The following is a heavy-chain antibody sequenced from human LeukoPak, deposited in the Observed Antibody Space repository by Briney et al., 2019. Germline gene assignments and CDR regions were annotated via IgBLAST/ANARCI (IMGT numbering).Heavy chain of an antibody. CDR2: INHSGST. CDR3: ARLRITIFGVVSWFDP. J-gene: IGHJ5*02. CDR1: GGSFSGYY. Sequence: PSETLSLTCAVYGGSFSGYYWSWLRQPPGKGLEGIGEINHSGSTYYNPSLKSRVTISVDTSKNQFSLKLSSVTAADTAVYYCARLRITIFGVVSWFDPWGQGTLVTVSS. V-gene: IGHV4-34*01. D-gene: IGHD3-3*01.